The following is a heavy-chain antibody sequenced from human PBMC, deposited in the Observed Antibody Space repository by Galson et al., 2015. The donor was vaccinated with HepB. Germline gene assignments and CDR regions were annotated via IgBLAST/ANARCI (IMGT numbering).Heavy chain of an antibody. CDR1: GFTFSGSE. V-gene: IGHV3-21*01. CDR3: ARVSGPEIRYGWSDP. CDR2: IGTSTRYI. J-gene: IGHJ5*02. Sequence: SLRLSGGGSGFTFSGSEMQWVRQGPGKGLEGVGTIGTSTRYIYYADSVRGRFTISRDNAKDSLFLQMNSLRVEDTALYHCARVSGPEIRYGWSDPWGQGTLVTVSS. D-gene: IGHD4-17*01.